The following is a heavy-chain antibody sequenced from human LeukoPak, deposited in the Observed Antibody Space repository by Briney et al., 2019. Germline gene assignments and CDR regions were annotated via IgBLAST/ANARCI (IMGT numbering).Heavy chain of an antibody. J-gene: IGHJ6*03. CDR3: ARVGCGSTSCYPYYYYYMDV. CDR1: GDTFISYG. V-gene: IGHV1-18*01. CDR2: ISAYNGYT. Sequence: ASVKVSCKASGDTFISYGIGWVRQAPGQGLEWMGFISAYNGYTNYAQKLQGRVTMTTDTSTSTAYMELRSLRSDDTAVYYCARVGCGSTSCYPYYYYYMDVWGIGTPVTVSS. D-gene: IGHD2-2*01.